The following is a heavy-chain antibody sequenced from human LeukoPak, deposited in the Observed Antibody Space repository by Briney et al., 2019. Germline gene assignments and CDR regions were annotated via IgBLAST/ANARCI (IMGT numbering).Heavy chain of an antibody. V-gene: IGHV3-30-3*02. Sequence: PGRSLRLSCAASGFTFSSYAMHWVRQAPGKGLEWVAVISYDGSNKYYADSVKGRFTISRDNSKNTLYLQMNSLRAEDTAVYYCAKCGDLWFGECYFDYWGQGTLVTVSS. D-gene: IGHD3-10*01. J-gene: IGHJ4*02. CDR1: GFTFSSYA. CDR3: AKCGDLWFGECYFDY. CDR2: ISYDGSNK.